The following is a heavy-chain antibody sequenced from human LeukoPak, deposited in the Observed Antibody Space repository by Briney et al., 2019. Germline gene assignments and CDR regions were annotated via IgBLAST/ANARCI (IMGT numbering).Heavy chain of an antibody. Sequence: PGGSLRLSCAASGFTFSSYGMHWVRRAPGKGLEWVAVIWSDGSNKYYADSVKGRFTISRDNSRKTLYLQMNSLRVEDTAVYYCVRASGSFDYWGQGTLVTVSS. CDR1: GFTFSSYG. CDR3: VRASGSFDY. V-gene: IGHV3-33*08. J-gene: IGHJ4*02. CDR2: IWSDGSNK. D-gene: IGHD3-10*01.